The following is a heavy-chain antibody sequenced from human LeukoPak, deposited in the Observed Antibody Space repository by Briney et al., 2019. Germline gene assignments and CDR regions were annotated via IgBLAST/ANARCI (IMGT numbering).Heavy chain of an antibody. CDR3: AKVLTSTTVVTPDAFDI. J-gene: IGHJ3*02. D-gene: IGHD4-23*01. CDR1: GFTFSSYT. CDR2: ISGSSYYI. Sequence: GGSLRLSCAASGFTFSSYTINWVRQAPGKGLEWVSSISGSSYYIYYADSVRGRFTISRDNAKNSLYLQMNSLRAEDTALYYCAKVLTSTTVVTPDAFDIWGQGTMVTVSS. V-gene: IGHV3-21*04.